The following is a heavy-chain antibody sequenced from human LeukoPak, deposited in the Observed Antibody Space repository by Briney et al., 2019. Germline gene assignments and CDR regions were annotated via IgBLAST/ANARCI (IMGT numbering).Heavy chain of an antibody. J-gene: IGHJ4*02. CDR2: MNPNSGNT. Sequence: GASVKVSCKASGYTFTSYDINWVRQATGQGLEWMGWMNPNSGNTGYAQKFQGRVTMTRNTSISTAYMELSSLGSEDTAVYYCARARYYDSSLDYWGQGTLVTVSS. V-gene: IGHV1-8*01. CDR1: GYTFTSYD. CDR3: ARARYYDSSLDY. D-gene: IGHD3-22*01.